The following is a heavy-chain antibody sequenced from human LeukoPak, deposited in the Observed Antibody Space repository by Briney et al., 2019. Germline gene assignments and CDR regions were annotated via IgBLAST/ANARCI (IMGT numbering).Heavy chain of an antibody. CDR1: GFTFSSTW. Sequence: GGSLRLSCAASGFTFSSTWMHWVRQPPGKGLVWVARITSDGSSTTYAESVKGRFTISRDNAKNTLYLQMNSLRAEDTAVYYCARASGYGWDYWGQGTLVTVSS. J-gene: IGHJ4*02. CDR3: ARASGYGWDY. CDR2: ITSDGSST. D-gene: IGHD5-12*01. V-gene: IGHV3-74*03.